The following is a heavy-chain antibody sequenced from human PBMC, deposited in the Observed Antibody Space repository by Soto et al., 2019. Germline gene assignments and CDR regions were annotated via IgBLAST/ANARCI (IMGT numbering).Heavy chain of an antibody. J-gene: IGHJ6*02. CDR3: ARDGSGYRSRASPMDV. Sequence: QVQLVQSGAEVKKPGSSVKVSCKASGDTFSSYAISWVRQAPGQGLEWMGGIIPIFGTANYAQTFQGRVTITADESTSTAYMELSSLRSEDTAVYYCARDGSGYRSRASPMDVWGQGTTVTVS. CDR1: GDTFSSYA. D-gene: IGHD3-22*01. CDR2: IIPIFGTA. V-gene: IGHV1-69*01.